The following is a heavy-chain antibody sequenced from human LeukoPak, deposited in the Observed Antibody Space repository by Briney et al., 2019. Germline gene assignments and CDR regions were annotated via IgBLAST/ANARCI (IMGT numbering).Heavy chain of an antibody. CDR2: INSDGTGT. D-gene: IGHD6-13*01. CDR3: TRNTVAAAGDD. Sequence: GGSLRLSCEVSGFTFSRYWMHWVRQAPGKGLVWVSLINSDGTGTTYADSVRGRFTISRDNAKDTLYLQMNSLRAEDTALYYCTRNTVAAAGDDWGQGTLVTVSS. V-gene: IGHV3-74*01. CDR1: GFTFSRYW. J-gene: IGHJ4*02.